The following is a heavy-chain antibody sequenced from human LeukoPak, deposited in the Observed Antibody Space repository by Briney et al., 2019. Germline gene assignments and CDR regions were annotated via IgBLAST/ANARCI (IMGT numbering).Heavy chain of an antibody. J-gene: IGHJ4*02. CDR3: ATSSGNNPFDY. Sequence: GESLKISCKASAYRFTTFWISWVRQMPGKGLEWMGRITPSDSYTNYSPSSRGHVTISADKSSTTAYLQWSSLRAPDTAMYYCATSSGNNPFDYWGQGTLVTVSS. CDR1: AYRFTTFW. V-gene: IGHV5-10-1*01. CDR2: ITPSDSYT. D-gene: IGHD1-14*01.